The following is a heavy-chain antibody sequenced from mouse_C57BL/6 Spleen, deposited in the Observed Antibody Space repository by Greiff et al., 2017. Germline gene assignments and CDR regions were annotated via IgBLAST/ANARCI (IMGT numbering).Heavy chain of an antibody. Sequence: VHLQQSGAELARPGASVKLSCKASGYTFTSYGISWVKQRTGQGLEWIGEIYPRSGNTYYNEKFKGKATLTAAKSSSTAYMELRSLTSEDSAVYFCARSLITTVVASFDYWGQGTTLTVSS. CDR1: GYTFTSYG. CDR3: ARSLITTVVASFDY. CDR2: IYPRSGNT. V-gene: IGHV1-81*01. D-gene: IGHD1-1*01. J-gene: IGHJ2*01.